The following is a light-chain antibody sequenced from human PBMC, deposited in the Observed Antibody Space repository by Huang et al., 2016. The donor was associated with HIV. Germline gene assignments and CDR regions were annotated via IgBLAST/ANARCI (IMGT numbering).Light chain of an antibody. CDR2: GAS. Sequence: DIEMTQSPSSLSASVRDRVTITCRASQGVTISLAWYQQKPGKAPKLLVYGASSLESGVPSRFRGSGSGTDYTLTITSLQPEDFATYYCQQYLTTPYTFGQGTKLEIK. CDR1: QGVTIS. CDR3: QQYLTTPYT. V-gene: IGKV1-NL1*01. J-gene: IGKJ2*01.